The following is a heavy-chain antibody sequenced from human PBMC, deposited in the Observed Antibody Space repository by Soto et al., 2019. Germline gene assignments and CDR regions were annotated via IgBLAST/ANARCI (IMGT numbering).Heavy chain of an antibody. D-gene: IGHD2-2*03. Sequence: LSLTCGVSGAFISSGVYYWSWIRQPPGKGLELIGYIYENGFSDYNPSLKSRVTVSLDKSKNQFSLTLHSVSAADTAVYYCARLDGXNSLDHWGRGTXVXV. V-gene: IGHV4-30-2*01. CDR2: IYENGFS. CDR1: GAFISSGVYY. CDR3: ARLDGXNSLDH. J-gene: IGHJ5*02.